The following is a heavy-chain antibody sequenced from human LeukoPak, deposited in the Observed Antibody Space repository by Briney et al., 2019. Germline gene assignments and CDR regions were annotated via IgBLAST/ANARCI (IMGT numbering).Heavy chain of an antibody. CDR3: ARGVVATIFLYYMDV. CDR2: MNPNSGNT. D-gene: IGHD5-12*01. V-gene: IGHV1-8*03. J-gene: IGHJ6*03. Sequence: GASVKVSCKASGYTFTSYDINWVRQATGQGLEWMGWMNPNSGNTGYAQKFQGRVTITRNTSISTAYMELRSLRSDDTAVYYCARGVVATIFLYYMDVWGKGTTVTVSS. CDR1: GYTFTSYD.